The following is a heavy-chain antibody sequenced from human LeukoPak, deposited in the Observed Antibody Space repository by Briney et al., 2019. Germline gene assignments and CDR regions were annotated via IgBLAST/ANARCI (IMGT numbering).Heavy chain of an antibody. Sequence: SGPTLVNPPQPLTLTCTFSGLSLSTTGVDVGWIRQPPGKALEWLTLIYWNDDKRYSPSLKSRLTITKDTSKHQVVLTRTNMDPVDTATYYCAHADTAMVHIDYWGQGTLVTVSS. CDR3: AHADTAMVHIDY. CDR1: GLSLSTTGVD. CDR2: IYWNDDK. J-gene: IGHJ4*02. V-gene: IGHV2-5*01. D-gene: IGHD5-18*01.